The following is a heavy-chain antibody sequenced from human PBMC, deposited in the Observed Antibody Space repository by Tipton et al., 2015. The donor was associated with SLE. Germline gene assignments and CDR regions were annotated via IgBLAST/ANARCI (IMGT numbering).Heavy chain of an antibody. CDR3: ARAQAAPARTYYMDV. Sequence: TLSLTCTVSGGSISSYYWSWIRQPPGKGLEWIGYIYYSGSTNYNPSLKSRVTISVDTSKNQFSLKLSSVTAADTAAYHCARAQAAPARTYYMDVWGKGTTVTVSS. V-gene: IGHV4-59*01. J-gene: IGHJ6*03. D-gene: IGHD2-15*01. CDR2: IYYSGST. CDR1: GGSISSYY.